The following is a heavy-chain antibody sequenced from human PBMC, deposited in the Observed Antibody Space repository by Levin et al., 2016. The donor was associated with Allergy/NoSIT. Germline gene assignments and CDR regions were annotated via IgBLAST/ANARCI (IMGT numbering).Heavy chain of an antibody. D-gene: IGHD1-1*01. CDR1: GFTFSSYG. Sequence: GESLKISCAASGFTFSSYGMHWVRQAPGKGLEWVAVIWYDGSNKYYADSVKGRFTISRDNSKNTLYLQMNSLRAEDTAVYYCARDLLEGGTYYYYGMDVWGQGTTVTVSS. V-gene: IGHV3-33*01. J-gene: IGHJ6*02. CDR2: IWYDGSNK. CDR3: ARDLLEGGTYYYYGMDV.